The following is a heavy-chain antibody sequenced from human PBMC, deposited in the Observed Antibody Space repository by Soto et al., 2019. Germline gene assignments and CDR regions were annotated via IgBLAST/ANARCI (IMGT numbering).Heavy chain of an antibody. V-gene: IGHV2-5*02. J-gene: IGHJ6*03. D-gene: IGHD3-10*01. Sequence: QITLKESGPTLVNPTQTLTLTCTFSGFSLTTSGEAVGWIRQPPGKALEWLALIYWDDDKRSSPSLKSRLTSTKDTSKNQVVLTMTNMDPVDTATYYCAHIPGSGQLLYSYYYYMDVWGKGTTVTVSS. CDR1: GFSLTTSGEA. CDR2: IYWDDDK. CDR3: AHIPGSGQLLYSYYYYMDV.